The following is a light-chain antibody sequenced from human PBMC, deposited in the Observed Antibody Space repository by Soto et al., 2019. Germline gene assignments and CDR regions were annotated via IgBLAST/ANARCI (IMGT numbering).Light chain of an antibody. CDR1: QSIASW. J-gene: IGKJ1*01. V-gene: IGKV1-5*01. CDR2: DAS. CDR3: QHYNSYSEA. Sequence: DITMTQSPSTLYASVGDRVTITCRASQSIASWLAWYQQKPGKAPELLIYDASSLKSGVPSRFSGSGSGTEFTLTISSLQPDDFATYYCQHYNSYSEAFGQGTKVDIK.